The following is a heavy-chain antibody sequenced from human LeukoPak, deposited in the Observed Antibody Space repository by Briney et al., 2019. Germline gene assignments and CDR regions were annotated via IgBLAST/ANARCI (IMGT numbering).Heavy chain of an antibody. CDR3: GRSDYGDYGITY. Sequence: AASVKVSCKASGGTFSSYAISWVRQAPGQGLEWMGGIIPIFGTANYAQKFHGRVTITADESTSTAYMELSSLRSEDTAVYYCGRSDYGDYGITYWGQGTPVTVSS. CDR1: GGTFSSYA. CDR2: IIPIFGTA. D-gene: IGHD4-17*01. J-gene: IGHJ4*02. V-gene: IGHV1-69*13.